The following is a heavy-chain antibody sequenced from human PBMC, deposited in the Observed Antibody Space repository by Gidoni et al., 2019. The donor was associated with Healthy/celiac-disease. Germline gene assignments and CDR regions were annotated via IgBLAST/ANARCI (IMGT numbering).Heavy chain of an antibody. CDR1: GYSFTSYW. Sequence: VQLVQSGAEVQKPGASLMISCKGSGYSFTSYWIGWVRQRPGKGQEWMGIIYPGDSDTRYSPSFQGQVTISADKSISNAYLQWSSLKASDTAMYYCARRRITIFGVLLDYWGQGTLVTVSS. CDR3: ARRRITIFGVLLDY. CDR2: IYPGDSDT. V-gene: IGHV5-51*01. J-gene: IGHJ4*02. D-gene: IGHD3-3*01.